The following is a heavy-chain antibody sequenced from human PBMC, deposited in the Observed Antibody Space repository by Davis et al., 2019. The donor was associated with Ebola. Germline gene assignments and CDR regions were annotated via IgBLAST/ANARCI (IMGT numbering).Heavy chain of an antibody. Sequence: ASVKVSCKASGYTFTSYAMHWVRQAPGQRLEWKGWINAGNGNTKYSQKFQGRVTITRDTSASTAYMELSSLRSEDTAVYYCARGGWRHYYFDYWGQGTLVTVSS. V-gene: IGHV1-3*01. CDR3: ARGGWRHYYFDY. CDR2: INAGNGNT. CDR1: GYTFTSYA. D-gene: IGHD6-19*01. J-gene: IGHJ4*02.